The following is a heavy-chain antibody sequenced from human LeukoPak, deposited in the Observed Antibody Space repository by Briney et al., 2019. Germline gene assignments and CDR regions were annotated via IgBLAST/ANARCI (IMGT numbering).Heavy chain of an antibody. CDR3: ARDLGFYGSGSYGY. J-gene: IGHJ4*02. D-gene: IGHD3-10*01. Sequence: GGSLRLSCAASGFTFSSYSMNWVRQAPGKGLEWVSSISSSSSYIYYADSVKGRFTISRDNAKNSLYLQMNSLRAEDTAVYYCARDLGFYGSGSYGYWGQGTLVTVSS. V-gene: IGHV3-21*01. CDR2: ISSSSSYI. CDR1: GFTFSSYS.